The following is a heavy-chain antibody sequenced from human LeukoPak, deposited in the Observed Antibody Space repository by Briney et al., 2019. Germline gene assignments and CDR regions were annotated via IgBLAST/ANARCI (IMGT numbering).Heavy chain of an antibody. J-gene: IGHJ4*02. D-gene: IGHD2-2*01. CDR2: ISYDGSNK. Sequence: PGGSLRLSCAASGFTFSSYAMHWVRQAPGKGLEWVAVISYDGSNKYYADSVKGRFTISRDNSKNTLYLQMSSLRAEDTAVYYCARDWYHAIDYWGQGTLVTVSS. CDR1: GFTFSSYA. V-gene: IGHV3-30*04. CDR3: ARDWYHAIDY.